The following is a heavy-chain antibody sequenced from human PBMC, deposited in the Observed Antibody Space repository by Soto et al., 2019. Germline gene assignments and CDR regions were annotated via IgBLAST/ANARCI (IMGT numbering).Heavy chain of an antibody. J-gene: IGHJ3*01. CDR3: AKVDDYGHPRKACDF. V-gene: IGHV3-30*18. CDR2: ISYDGSNK. Sequence: QVQLVESGGGVVQPGRSLRLSCAASGFTFSNYGMHWVRQAPGKGLEWVAVISYDGSNKYYADSVKGRFTISRDNSTNALYLQMNSLRAEDTAVYYCAKVDDYGHPRKACDFWGQGTMVTVSS. CDR1: GFTFSNYG. D-gene: IGHD4-17*01.